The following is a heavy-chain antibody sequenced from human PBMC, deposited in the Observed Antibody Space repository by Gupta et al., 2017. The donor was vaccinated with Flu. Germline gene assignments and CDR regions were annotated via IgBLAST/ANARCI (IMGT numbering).Heavy chain of an antibody. J-gene: IGHJ5*01. D-gene: IGHD1-26*01. V-gene: IGHV3-23*01. CDR2: LSGSGGST. CDR3: AKDRKRWELLPNWFES. CDR1: YA. Sequence: YAMSWVRQAPGKGLEWVSSLSGSGGSTYYADSVKGRFTISRDNSKYTLYLQMNSLTVADTAVYYCAKDRKRWELLPNWFESWGQGTLVTVSS.